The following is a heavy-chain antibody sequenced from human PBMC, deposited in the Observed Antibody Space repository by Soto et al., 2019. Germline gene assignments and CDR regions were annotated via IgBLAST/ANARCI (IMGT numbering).Heavy chain of an antibody. CDR1: GFTFSTYE. J-gene: IGHJ4*02. D-gene: IGHD6-13*01. CDR3: VRDTMRASAAASLDY. Sequence: EVQLVESGGGLVQPGGSLRLSCAASGFTFSTYEFNWVRQAPGRGLEWISYISVSGNIIRYADSVKGRFTISRDNAENSLHLHMSSLRVDDTAVYFCVRDTMRASAAASLDYWGQGTLVIVSS. V-gene: IGHV3-48*03. CDR2: ISVSGNII.